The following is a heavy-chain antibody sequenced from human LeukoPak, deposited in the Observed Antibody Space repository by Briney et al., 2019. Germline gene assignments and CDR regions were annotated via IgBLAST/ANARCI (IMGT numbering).Heavy chain of an antibody. J-gene: IGHJ6*02. D-gene: IGHD3-9*01. V-gene: IGHV4-39*01. Sequence: SETLSLTCTVSGGSISSSSYYWGWIRQPPGKGLEWIGSIYYSGSTYYNPSLKSRVTISVDTSKNQFSLKLSSVTAADTAVYYCAGLLAQTLRYFDRFYGMDVWGQGTTVTVSS. CDR2: IYYSGST. CDR3: AGLLAQTLRYFDRFYGMDV. CDR1: GGSISSSSYY.